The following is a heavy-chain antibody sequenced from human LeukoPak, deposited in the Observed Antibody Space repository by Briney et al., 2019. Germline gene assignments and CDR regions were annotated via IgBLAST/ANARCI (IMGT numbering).Heavy chain of an antibody. CDR3: ARDAYDDWNRLYYYYYMDV. V-gene: IGHV4-4*07. J-gene: IGHJ6*03. CDR2: IYSSGTA. Sequence: SETLSLTCNVSGGSMNTYYWSWIRQPAGKGLEWIGRIYSSGTANYNASFRCRATMSVDTSKKQFSLDLRSVTAADTAVYFCARDAYDDWNRLYYYYYMDVWGKGTTVTVSS. D-gene: IGHD3-3*01. CDR1: GGSMNTYY.